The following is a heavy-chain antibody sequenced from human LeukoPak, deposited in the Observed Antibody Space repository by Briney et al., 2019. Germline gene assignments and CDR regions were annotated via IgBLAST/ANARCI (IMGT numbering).Heavy chain of an antibody. CDR1: GGSFSGYY. Sequence: SETLSLTCAVYGGSFSGYYWSWIRQPPGKGLEWIGEINHSGSTNYNPSLKSRVTISVDTSKNQFSLKLSSVTAADTAVYYCARGVAVAPWVYWGQGTLVTVSS. CDR2: INHSGST. J-gene: IGHJ4*02. D-gene: IGHD6-19*01. V-gene: IGHV4-34*01. CDR3: ARGVAVAPWVY.